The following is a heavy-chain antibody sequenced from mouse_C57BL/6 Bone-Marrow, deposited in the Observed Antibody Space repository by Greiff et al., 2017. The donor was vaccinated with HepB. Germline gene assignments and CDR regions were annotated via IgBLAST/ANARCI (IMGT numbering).Heavy chain of an antibody. D-gene: IGHD2-4*01. J-gene: IGHJ3*01. V-gene: IGHV1-63*01. CDR1: GYTFTNYW. CDR2: IYPGGGYT. Sequence: QVQLKESGAELVRPGTSVKMSCKASGYTFTNYWIGWAKQRPGHGLEWIGDIYPGGGYTNYNEKFKGKATLTADKSSSTAYMQFSSLTSEDSAIYYCARSDYDYSWFAYWGQGTLVTVSA. CDR3: ARSDYDYSWFAY.